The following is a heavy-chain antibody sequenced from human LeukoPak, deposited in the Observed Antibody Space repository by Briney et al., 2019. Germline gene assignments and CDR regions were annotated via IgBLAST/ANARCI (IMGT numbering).Heavy chain of an antibody. V-gene: IGHV3-74*03. J-gene: IGHJ4*02. CDR2: IHPDGSIT. CDR3: AGAYCSSTSCYMGGVDH. D-gene: IGHD2-2*02. CDR1: GFTISNYW. Sequence: GGSLRLSCVGSGFTISNYWMHWVRQAPGTGLVWVSRIHPDGSITTYADSVKGRFTISRDNSKNTLYLQMNSLRAEDMALYYCAGAYCSSTSCYMGGVDHWGQGTLVTVSS.